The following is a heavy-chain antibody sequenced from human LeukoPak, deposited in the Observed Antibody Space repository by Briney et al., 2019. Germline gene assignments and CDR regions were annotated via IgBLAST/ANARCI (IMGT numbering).Heavy chain of an antibody. CDR1: GGSIISGGYY. V-gene: IGHV4-31*03. CDR2: IYYSGST. CDR3: ARARDYYDSSGQGRGYYFDY. D-gene: IGHD3-22*01. Sequence: SETLSLTCTVSGGSIISGGYYWGWIRQHPGKGLEWIGYIYYSGSTYYNPSLKSRVTISVDTSKNQFSLKLSSVTAADTAVYYCARARDYYDSSGQGRGYYFDYWGQGTLVTVSS. J-gene: IGHJ4*02.